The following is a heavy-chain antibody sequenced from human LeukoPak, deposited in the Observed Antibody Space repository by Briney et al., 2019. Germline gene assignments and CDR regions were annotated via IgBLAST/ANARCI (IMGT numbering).Heavy chain of an antibody. CDR2: VTTSGTIT. Sequence: GGSLRLSCAASGFAFTNYAMTWVRQAPGKGLEWVSLVTTSGTITYYADSARGRFTVSRDNSMNTLYLQMTSLRAEDTAVYYCAKNRGATMIGGGLDYWGQGTLVTVSS. CDR3: AKNRGATMIGGGLDY. CDR1: GFAFTNYA. V-gene: IGHV3-23*01. J-gene: IGHJ4*02. D-gene: IGHD3-10*02.